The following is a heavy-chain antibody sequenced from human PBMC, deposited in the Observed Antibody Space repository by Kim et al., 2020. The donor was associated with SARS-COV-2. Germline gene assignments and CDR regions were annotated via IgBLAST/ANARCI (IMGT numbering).Heavy chain of an antibody. CDR2: IDTKTGNP. CDR3: VRWNNMGGSGWFDP. Sequence: ASVKVSCKASGYTFTNYVINWVRQAPGQGLEWMGWIDTKTGNPMYAQGFTGRFVFSLDTSVSTTYLQISSLKTEDTAVYYCVRWNNMGGSGWFDPWGREPWSSSPQ. CDR1: GYTFTNYV. D-gene: IGHD6-25*01. V-gene: IGHV7-4-1*02. J-gene: IGHJ5*02.